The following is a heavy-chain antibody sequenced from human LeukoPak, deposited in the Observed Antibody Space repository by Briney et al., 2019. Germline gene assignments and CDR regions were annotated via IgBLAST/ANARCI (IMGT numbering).Heavy chain of an antibody. CDR2: VHFTGNA. J-gene: IGHJ4*02. CDR1: YGSITGFY. Sequence: SETLSLTCNVSYGSITGFYWSWIRQPPGKGLEWVGSVHFTGNAHYNPSLKSRITISVGSSRRQFSLRLTSVTAADTAIYYCARQGDTELDVFDSWGQGVLVTVSS. CDR3: ARQGDTELDVFDS. D-gene: IGHD5-18*01. V-gene: IGHV4-59*08.